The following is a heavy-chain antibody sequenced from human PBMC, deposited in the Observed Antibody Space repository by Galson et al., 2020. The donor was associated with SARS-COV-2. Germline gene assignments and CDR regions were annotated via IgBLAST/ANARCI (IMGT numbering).Heavy chain of an antibody. D-gene: IGHD3-22*01. Sequence: GGYLRLSCAASGFTFSTYTMNWVRQAPGKGLEWVSSITSSSRFIYYADSVKGRFTISRDNAKNSLYLQMNSLRAEDTALYYCARDGISVIITYFYFWGQGNLVTVSS. J-gene: IGHJ4*02. CDR1: GFTFSTYT. V-gene: IGHV3-21*01. CDR3: ARDGISVIITYFYF. CDR2: ITSSSRFI.